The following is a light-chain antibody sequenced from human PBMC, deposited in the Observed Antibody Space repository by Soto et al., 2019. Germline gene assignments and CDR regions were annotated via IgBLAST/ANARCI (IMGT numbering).Light chain of an antibody. CDR1: QDISEY. CDR3: QQYTPVPRT. Sequence: DIEMTQSPSSLSASVGDRVTITCQASQDISEYLNWYQQTPGKAPKLLIYGASHLEAGVPSRFSGSGSGSDFTFTINNLQPEDLATYYCQQYTPVPRTFGQGTKLEIK. V-gene: IGKV1-33*01. J-gene: IGKJ2*01. CDR2: GAS.